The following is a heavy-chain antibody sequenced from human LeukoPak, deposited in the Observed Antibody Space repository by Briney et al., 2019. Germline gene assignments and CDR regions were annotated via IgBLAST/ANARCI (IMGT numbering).Heavy chain of an antibody. Sequence: ASVKVSCKPSGYTFTGYYMHWVRQAPGQGLEWMGRINPNSGATNYAQKFQGRVTMTRDTSISAAYMELTTLRSDDTAVYYCAKSIEYCGADCYGYFDLWGRGTLVTVSS. V-gene: IGHV1-2*06. CDR3: AKSIEYCGADCYGYFDL. CDR2: INPNSGAT. J-gene: IGHJ2*01. D-gene: IGHD2-21*02. CDR1: GYTFTGYY.